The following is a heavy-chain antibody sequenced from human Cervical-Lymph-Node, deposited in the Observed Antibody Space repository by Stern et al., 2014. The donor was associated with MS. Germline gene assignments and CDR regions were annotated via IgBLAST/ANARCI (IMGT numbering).Heavy chain of an antibody. V-gene: IGHV1-18*01. D-gene: IGHD3-22*01. CDR2: ISAFNGKT. CDR1: GYTLTKFG. CDR3: ARDAETRYYDSSGYSYFDS. Sequence: QVQLVESGAEVRKPGASVKVSCKTSGYTLTKFGIGWVRQAPGQGLEWVGWISAFNGKTNYGQQFQGRVTMTTDTSTNTVYMELRSLRSDDTAVYYCARDAETRYYDSSGYSYFDSWGQGTLITVSS. J-gene: IGHJ4*02.